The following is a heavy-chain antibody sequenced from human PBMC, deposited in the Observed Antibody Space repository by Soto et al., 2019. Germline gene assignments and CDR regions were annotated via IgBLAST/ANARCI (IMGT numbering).Heavy chain of an antibody. J-gene: IGHJ4*02. D-gene: IGHD5-18*01. Sequence: ASVKVSCKASGFTFTSSAVQWVRQARGQRLEWIGWIVVGSGNTNYAQKFQERVTITRDMSTSTAYMELSSLRSEDTAVYYCAADPRGYSYGFDYWGQGTLVTVSS. V-gene: IGHV1-58*01. CDR1: GFTFTSSA. CDR3: AADPRGYSYGFDY. CDR2: IVVGSGNT.